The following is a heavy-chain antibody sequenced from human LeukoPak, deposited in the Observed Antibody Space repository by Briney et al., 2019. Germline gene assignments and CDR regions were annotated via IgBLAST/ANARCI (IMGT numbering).Heavy chain of an antibody. V-gene: IGHV3-23*01. Sequence: GGSLRLSCAASGFTFSSYAMNWVRQAPGKGLEWVAAISASGSATSYADSVRGRFTISRDNSKSTTYLQMNSLRAEDTAVFYCAKTRPLDSSSWSHGDYWGQGTLVTVSS. CDR2: ISASGSAT. D-gene: IGHD6-13*01. J-gene: IGHJ4*02. CDR1: GFTFSSYA. CDR3: AKTRPLDSSSWSHGDY.